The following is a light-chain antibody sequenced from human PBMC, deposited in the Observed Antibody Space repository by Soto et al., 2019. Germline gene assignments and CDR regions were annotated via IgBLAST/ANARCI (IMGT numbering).Light chain of an antibody. CDR1: QSLSSIY. CDR2: AAS. CDR3: QQYGDSQWT. V-gene: IGKV3-20*01. J-gene: IGKJ1*01. Sequence: EIVLTQSPGTLSLSPGERATLSCRASQSLSSIYLAWYQQKPGQAPRLLIYAASNRATGIPDRFSGSGSGTDFTLTISRLEPEDFAVYYCQQYGDSQWTFGQGTKVEIK.